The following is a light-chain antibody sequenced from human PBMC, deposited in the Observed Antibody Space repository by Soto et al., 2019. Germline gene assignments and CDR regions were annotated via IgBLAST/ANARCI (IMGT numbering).Light chain of an antibody. CDR1: QSLLHSTGYYY. CDR2: MAS. J-gene: IGKJ4*01. Sequence: IVLTQTPLSLPVTPGEPASISCRSSQSLLHSTGYYYLDWYLQKPGQSPQLLIYMASNRAPGVPDRFTGSGSGTDFTLKISRVEAEDVGVYYCMQALQSPLTFGGGTKVDIK. V-gene: IGKV2-28*01. CDR3: MQALQSPLT.